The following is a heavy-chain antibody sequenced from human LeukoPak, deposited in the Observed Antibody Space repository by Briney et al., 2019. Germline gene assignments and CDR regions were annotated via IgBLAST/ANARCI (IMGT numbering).Heavy chain of an antibody. CDR2: IKQDGSKK. V-gene: IGHV3-7*03. CDR3: ALRMTTVTTNEY. D-gene: IGHD4-17*01. Sequence: GGSLRLSCVASGFPFSSYWMTWVRQAPGKGLEWVANIKQDGSKKSYVDSVKGRFTISRDNSKKTLYLQMNSLRAEDTAVYYCALRMTTVTTNEYWGQGTLVTVSS. CDR1: GFPFSSYW. J-gene: IGHJ4*02.